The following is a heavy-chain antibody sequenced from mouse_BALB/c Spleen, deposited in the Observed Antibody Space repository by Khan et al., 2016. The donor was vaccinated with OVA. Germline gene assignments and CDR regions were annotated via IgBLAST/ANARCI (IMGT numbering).Heavy chain of an antibody. CDR3: ARFHGGY. CDR2: INTYTREP. Sequence: QIQLVQSGPELKKPGETVKISCKASGYTFTNYVMNWVKQSPGKGLKWMGWINTYTREPTYADDFKGRLAFSLETSASTAYLQLNSLKNEDTATCFCARFHGGYWGQGTTLTVSS. CDR1: GYTFTNYV. V-gene: IGHV9-3-1*01. J-gene: IGHJ2*01.